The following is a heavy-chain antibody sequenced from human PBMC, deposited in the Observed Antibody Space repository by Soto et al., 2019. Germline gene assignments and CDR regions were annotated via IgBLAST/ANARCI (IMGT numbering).Heavy chain of an antibody. Sequence: QVQLVQSGAEVKKPGASVKVSCKASGYTFTHYGITWVRQAPGQGLEWMGWINSFSGDTNYPQKLQGRLTMTTDTSTNTVYMELRNLRSDDTAVYYCAIDLHSGGKDWYFDIWGRGTLVTVPA. CDR1: GYTFTHYG. V-gene: IGHV1-18*01. D-gene: IGHD2-15*01. J-gene: IGHJ2*01. CDR3: AIDLHSGGKDWYFDI. CDR2: INSFSGDT.